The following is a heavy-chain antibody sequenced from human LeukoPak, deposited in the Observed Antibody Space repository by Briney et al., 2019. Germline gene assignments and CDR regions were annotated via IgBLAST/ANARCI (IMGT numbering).Heavy chain of an antibody. J-gene: IGHJ3*01. CDR2: IYPGDSGP. CDR1: GSLFTSYC. V-gene: IGHV5-51*01. Sequence: GAALQISCQCSGSLFTSYCIGWVRQLPGKGLEGMGIIYPGDSGPTYSPSFQGQVTISVDKSINPACLQWSSLQASDTAMYDCGMSGDRVPLQDDVFDVWGQGTMVTVST. CDR3: GMSGDRVPLQDDVFDV. D-gene: IGHD1-26*01.